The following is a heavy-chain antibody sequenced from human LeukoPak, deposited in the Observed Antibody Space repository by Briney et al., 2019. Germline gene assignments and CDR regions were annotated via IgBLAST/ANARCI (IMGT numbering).Heavy chain of an antibody. CDR3: ARASFGVIVGPDY. Sequence: PGGSLRLSCAASGSIFKNYAMNWVRQAPGKGLEWVSAITSSGGSTYYADSVKGRFTISRDNSKNTLSLQMNSLRAEDTAVYYCARASFGVIVGPDYWGQGTLVTVSS. CDR2: ITSSGGST. J-gene: IGHJ4*02. CDR1: GSIFKNYA. V-gene: IGHV3-23*01. D-gene: IGHD3-3*01.